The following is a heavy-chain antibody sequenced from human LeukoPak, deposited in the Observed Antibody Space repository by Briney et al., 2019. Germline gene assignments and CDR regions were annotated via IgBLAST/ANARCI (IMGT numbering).Heavy chain of an antibody. CDR1: GFTFSSYA. D-gene: IGHD3-3*01. CDR3: AKTPAPVFGSKCYFDY. CDR2: ISGSGVNT. V-gene: IGHV3-23*01. Sequence: GGSLRLSCAASGFTFSSYAMSWVRQAPGKGLEWVSVISGSGVNTDYADSVKGRFTISRDNSKNTLYLQMNSLRAEDTAVYYCAKTPAPVFGSKCYFDYWGQGTLVTVSS. J-gene: IGHJ4*02.